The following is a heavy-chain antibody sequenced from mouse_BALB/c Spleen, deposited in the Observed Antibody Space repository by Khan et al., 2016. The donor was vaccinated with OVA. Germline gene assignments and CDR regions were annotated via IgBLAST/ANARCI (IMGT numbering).Heavy chain of an antibody. D-gene: IGHD2-4*01. Sequence: EVQLQESGPGLVKPSQSLSLTCTVTGFSITSDYAWNWIRQFPGNKLEWMGYISFSGSTSYNPSLRSRISFTRDTSKNQVFLQLNSVTTEDSATYYCASSLYYYYAYSMDYWGQGTSVTVSS. CDR2: ISFSGST. CDR1: GFSITSDYA. J-gene: IGHJ4*01. CDR3: ASSLYYYYAYSMDY. V-gene: IGHV3-2*02.